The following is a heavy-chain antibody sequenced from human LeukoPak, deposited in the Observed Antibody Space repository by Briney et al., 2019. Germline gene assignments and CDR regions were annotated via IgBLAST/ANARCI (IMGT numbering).Heavy chain of an antibody. J-gene: IGHJ6*02. V-gene: IGHV4-31*03. Sequence: SQTLSLTCTVSGGSISSGGYYWSWIRQHPGKGLEWIGYIYYSGSTYYNPSLKSRVTISVDTSKNQFSLKLSSVTAADTAVYYCARLHAGMGYYGMDVWGQGTTVTVSS. CDR1: GGSISSGGYY. CDR2: IYYSGST. CDR3: ARLHAGMGYYGMDV.